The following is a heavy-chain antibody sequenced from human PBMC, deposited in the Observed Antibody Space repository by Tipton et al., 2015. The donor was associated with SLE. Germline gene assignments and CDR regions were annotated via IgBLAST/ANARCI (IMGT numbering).Heavy chain of an antibody. V-gene: IGHV4-61*09. J-gene: IGHJ2*01. CDR2: IYTSGST. CDR3: ARSIRGNWYFDL. D-gene: IGHD3-16*01. CDR1: GGSISSGSYY. Sequence: TLSLTCTVSGGSISSGSYYWSWIRQPAGKGLEWIGYIYTSGSTNYSPSLKSRVTISVDTSKNQFSLKLSSVTATDTAVYYCARSIRGNWYFDLWGRGTLVTVSS.